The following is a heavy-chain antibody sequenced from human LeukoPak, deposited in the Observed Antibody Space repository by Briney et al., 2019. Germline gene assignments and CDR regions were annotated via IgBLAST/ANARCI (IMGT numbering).Heavy chain of an antibody. CDR3: AKEKGQWESPDY. V-gene: IGHV3-30*02. J-gene: IGHJ4*02. Sequence: GGSLRLSCAASGFTFSSYGMHWVRQAPGKGLEWAAFIPYDGSNTYYADSVKGRFTISRDNSKNTLFLQMDSLTSEDTALYYCAKEKGQWESPDYWGQGTLVTVSS. CDR1: GFTFSSYG. CDR2: IPYDGSNT. D-gene: IGHD1-26*01.